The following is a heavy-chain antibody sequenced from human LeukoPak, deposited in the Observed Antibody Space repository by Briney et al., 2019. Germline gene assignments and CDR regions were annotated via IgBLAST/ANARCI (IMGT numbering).Heavy chain of an antibody. CDR3: AKAGDGNYYGSGSYSPYYYGMDV. Sequence: TGGSLKLSCAASGFTFSSYWMSWVRQAPGKGLEWVANIKEDGSEKYYVDAVKGRFTISRDNAKNSLYLQMNSLRAEDTALYYCAKAGDGNYYGSGSYSPYYYGMDVWGQGTTVTVSS. CDR1: GFTFSSYW. J-gene: IGHJ6*02. D-gene: IGHD3-10*01. CDR2: IKEDGSEK. V-gene: IGHV3-7*03.